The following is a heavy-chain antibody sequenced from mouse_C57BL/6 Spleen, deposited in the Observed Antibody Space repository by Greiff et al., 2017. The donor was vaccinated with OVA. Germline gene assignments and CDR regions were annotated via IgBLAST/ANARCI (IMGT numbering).Heavy chain of an antibody. CDR1: GYTFTSYW. D-gene: IGHD1-1*01. CDR2: IYPGSGST. Sequence: QVQLQQPGAELVKPGASVKMSCKASGYTFTSYWITWVKQRPGQGLEWIGDIYPGSGSTNYNEKFKSKATLTVDTSSSTAYMQLRSLTTEDSAVYDCAREGGFLLPVDYWGQGTSVTVSS. J-gene: IGHJ4*01. CDR3: AREGGFLLPVDY. V-gene: IGHV1-55*01.